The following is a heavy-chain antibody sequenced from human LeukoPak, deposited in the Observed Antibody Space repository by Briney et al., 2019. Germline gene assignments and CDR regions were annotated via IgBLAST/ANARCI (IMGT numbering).Heavy chain of an antibody. CDR2: IGDSGVPT. CDR1: QFTFTSYA. D-gene: IGHD3/OR15-3a*01. CDR3: AKVATWTYFDS. Sequence: GGSLRLSCAASQFTFTSYAMSWVRQAPGRGLEWVSSIGDSGVPTYYADSVKGRFTISRDNSQNTLYLQMNSLRADDTAVYYCAKVATWTYFDSWGQGTLVTVSS. V-gene: IGHV3-23*01. J-gene: IGHJ4*02.